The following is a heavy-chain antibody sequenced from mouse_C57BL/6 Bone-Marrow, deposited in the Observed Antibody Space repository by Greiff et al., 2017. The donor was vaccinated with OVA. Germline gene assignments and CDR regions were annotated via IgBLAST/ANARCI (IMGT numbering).Heavy chain of an antibody. J-gene: IGHJ2*01. CDR1: GYTFNSYT. Sequence: QVQLQQSGAELARPGASVKMSCKASGYTFNSYTIHWVKQRPGQGLEWIGYIDPTNDYTNYNQKFKGKATLTADKSSSTAYMQLSSLTSEDSAVYYCTRGYYFDYWGQGTTLTVSS. CDR3: TRGYYFDY. V-gene: IGHV1-4*01. CDR2: IDPTNDYT.